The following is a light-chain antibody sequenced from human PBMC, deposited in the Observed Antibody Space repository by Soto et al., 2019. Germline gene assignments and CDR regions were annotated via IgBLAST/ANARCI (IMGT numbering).Light chain of an antibody. V-gene: IGKV1-5*03. J-gene: IGKJ1*01. Sequence: SASVGDRVTITCRASQSISNWLAWYQQKSGKAPKLLIYEAYSLESGVPSRFSGSGSGTEFTLTISSLQPADVATYYCQQYNSSFGQGTKVDIK. CDR1: QSISNW. CDR2: EAY. CDR3: QQYNSS.